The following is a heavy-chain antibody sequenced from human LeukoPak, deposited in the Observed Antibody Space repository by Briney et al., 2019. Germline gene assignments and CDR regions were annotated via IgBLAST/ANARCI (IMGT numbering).Heavy chain of an antibody. Sequence: PGGSLRLSCAASGFTFDDYGMSWVRQAPGKGLEWVSGINWNGGSTGYADSVKGRFTISRDNAKNSLYLQMNSLRAEDTALYHCARDGEDYVERSHSWYFDLWAVAPWSLSPQ. D-gene: IGHD4-17*01. CDR3: ARDGEDYVERSHSWYFDL. J-gene: IGHJ2*01. CDR1: GFTFDDYG. V-gene: IGHV3-20*01. CDR2: INWNGGST.